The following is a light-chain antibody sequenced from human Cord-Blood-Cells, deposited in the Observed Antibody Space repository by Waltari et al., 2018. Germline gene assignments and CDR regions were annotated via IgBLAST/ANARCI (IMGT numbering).Light chain of an antibody. Sequence: SVSGSPGQSITISCTGTSSDVGSYNLVSWYQQHPGKAPKLMIYEGSKRPSGVSNRFSGSKSGNTASLTISGLQAEDEADYYCCSYAGSSTFVFGGGTKLTVL. CDR2: EGS. J-gene: IGLJ3*02. CDR3: CSYAGSSTFV. CDR1: SSDVGSYNL. V-gene: IGLV2-23*03.